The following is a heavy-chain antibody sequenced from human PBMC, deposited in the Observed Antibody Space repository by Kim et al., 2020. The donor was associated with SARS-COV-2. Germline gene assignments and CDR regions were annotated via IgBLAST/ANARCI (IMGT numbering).Heavy chain of an antibody. CDR1: GYTFTSYA. CDR3: ARDRVDDSSSWYGITYYYGMDV. V-gene: IGHV7-4-1*02. CDR2: INTNTGNP. J-gene: IGHJ6*02. Sequence: ASVKVSCKASGYTFTSYAMNWVRQAPGQGLEWMGWINTNTGNPTYAQGFTGRFVFSLDTSVSTAYLQISSLKAEDTAVYYCARDRVDDSSSWYGITYYYGMDVWGQGTTVTVSS. D-gene: IGHD6-13*01.